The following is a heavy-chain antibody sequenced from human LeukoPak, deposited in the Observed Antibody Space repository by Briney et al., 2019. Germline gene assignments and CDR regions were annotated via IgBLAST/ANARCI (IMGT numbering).Heavy chain of an antibody. J-gene: IGHJ4*02. CDR3: ARDPWTDY. V-gene: IGHV3-7*01. Sequence: GGSLRLSCAASGFIFSIYWMTWVRQAPGKGLEWVATIMADGSEEYYVDSVKGRFTISRDNANYSLYLQMNSLRADDTAVYYCARDPWTDYWGQGTLVTVSS. CDR2: IMADGSEE. CDR1: GFIFSIYW. D-gene: IGHD3/OR15-3a*01.